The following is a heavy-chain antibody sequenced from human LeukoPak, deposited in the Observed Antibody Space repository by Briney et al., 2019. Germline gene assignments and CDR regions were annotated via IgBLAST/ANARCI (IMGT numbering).Heavy chain of an antibody. V-gene: IGHV3-74*01. CDR2: INTDGSST. J-gene: IGHJ5*02. CDR3: ARAKFKYYYDRSGYNWFDP. Sequence: GGSLRLSCAASGFTFSSYWMHWVRQAPGKGLVWVSRINTDGSSTSYAASVKGRFTISRDNAKNTLYLQMNSLRAEDTAVYYCARAKFKYYYDRSGYNWFDPWGQGTLVTVSS. D-gene: IGHD3-22*01. CDR1: GFTFSSYW.